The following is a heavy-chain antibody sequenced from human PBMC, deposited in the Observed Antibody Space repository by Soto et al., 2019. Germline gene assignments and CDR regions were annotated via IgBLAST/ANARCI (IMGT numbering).Heavy chain of an antibody. CDR2: IIGSGGIK. CDR1: GITFSSSA. CDR3: AKRHVSGSYPYYYYYYYMGV. V-gene: IGHV3-23*01. J-gene: IGHJ6*03. Sequence: GSLRLSCAASGITFSSSAMSWVRQAPGEVLELFSSIIGSGGIKYYADSVKSRFTISRDNSKNTLYLQMNSLRAEDTAVYYCAKRHVSGSYPYYYYYYYMGVWGKGTTVTVPS. D-gene: IGHD3-10*01.